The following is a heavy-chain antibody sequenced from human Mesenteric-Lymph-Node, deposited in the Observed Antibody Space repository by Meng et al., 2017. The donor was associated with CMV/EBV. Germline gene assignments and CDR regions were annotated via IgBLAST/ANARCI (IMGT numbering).Heavy chain of an antibody. CDR1: GGSVSSYY. Sequence: GSLRLSCTVSGGSVSSYYWSWIRQPPGKGLEWIGYIYYSGGTNYNPSLKGRVTFSADTSKNQFSLNLSSVTAADTAVYYCARDVSGEWEILVYWGQGTLVTVSS. J-gene: IGHJ4*02. D-gene: IGHD1-26*01. V-gene: IGHV4-59*02. CDR2: IYYSGGT. CDR3: ARDVSGEWEILVY.